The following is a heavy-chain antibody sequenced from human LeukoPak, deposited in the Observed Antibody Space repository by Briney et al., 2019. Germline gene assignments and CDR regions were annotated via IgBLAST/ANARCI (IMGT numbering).Heavy chain of an antibody. CDR3: ARDGYCSGGSCRSYYMDV. CDR1: GFTFSSYW. J-gene: IGHJ6*03. CDR2: IKQDGSEK. D-gene: IGHD2-15*01. Sequence: GGSLRLSCAASGFTFSSYWMSWVRQAPGKGLEWVANIKQDGSEKYYVDSVKGRFTISRDNAKSSLYLQMNSLRAEDTAVYYCARDGYCSGGSCRSYYMDVWGKGTTVTVSS. V-gene: IGHV3-7*01.